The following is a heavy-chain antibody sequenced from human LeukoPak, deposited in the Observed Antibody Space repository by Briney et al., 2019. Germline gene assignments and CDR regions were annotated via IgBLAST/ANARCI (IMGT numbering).Heavy chain of an antibody. V-gene: IGHV3-53*01. CDR3: ARVGYYDSSALLPGEYFQH. CDR2: IYSGGST. CDR1: GFTVSSNY. D-gene: IGHD3-22*01. Sequence: PGGSLRLSCAAAGFTVSSNYMSWVSQAPGKGLEWGSVIYSGGSTYYADSVKGRFTISRDNSKNTLYLQMNSLRAEDTAVYYCARVGYYDSSALLPGEYFQHWGQGTLVTVSS. J-gene: IGHJ1*01.